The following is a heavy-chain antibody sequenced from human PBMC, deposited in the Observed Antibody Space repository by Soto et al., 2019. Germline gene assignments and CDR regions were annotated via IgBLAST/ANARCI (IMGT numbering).Heavy chain of an antibody. D-gene: IGHD5-18*01. CDR3: ARSDPGYAYGLNV. J-gene: IGHJ6*02. V-gene: IGHV3-53*01. Sequence: GGSLRLSCAASGFTVSDNYITWVRQAPGRGLEWVSLLYSGGGIYYADSVKGRFTISRDTSKKTLYLQMNSLRTEDMAVYYCARSDPGYAYGLNVWGQGTTVTVSS. CDR1: GFTVSDNY. CDR2: LYSGGGI.